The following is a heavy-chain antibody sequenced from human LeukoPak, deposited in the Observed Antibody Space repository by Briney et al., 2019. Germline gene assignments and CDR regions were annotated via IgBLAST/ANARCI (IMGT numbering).Heavy chain of an antibody. J-gene: IGHJ5*02. D-gene: IGHD6-13*01. V-gene: IGHV3-48*01. CDR3: ARGSIAAAGIWFDP. CDR1: GFTFSRHP. Sequence: PGGSLRLSGAASGFTFSRHPMNWVRQAPGKGLEWVSYISPGTIYYADSVKGRFTISRDNAKNSLYLQMNSLRAEDTAVYYCARGSIAAAGIWFDPWGQGTLVTVSS. CDR2: ISPGTI.